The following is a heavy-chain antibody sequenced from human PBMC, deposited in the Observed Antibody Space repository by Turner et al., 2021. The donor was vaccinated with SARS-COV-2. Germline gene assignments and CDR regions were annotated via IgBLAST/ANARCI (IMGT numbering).Heavy chain of an antibody. D-gene: IGHD2-21*02. CDR1: GGSFSRYY. J-gene: IGHJ4*02. CDR3: SRGDDSRKSGLL. Sequence: QVHQQQWGAGLLKPSETLSLTCAVYGGSFSRYYWTWIRQPPGKGLEWMGEIHPSGSTYYNPSLKSRVTISQDTSKSQFSLNLSSVTAADTAVYHCSRGDDSRKSGLLWGQGTLVTVSS. CDR2: IHPSGST. V-gene: IGHV4-34*01.